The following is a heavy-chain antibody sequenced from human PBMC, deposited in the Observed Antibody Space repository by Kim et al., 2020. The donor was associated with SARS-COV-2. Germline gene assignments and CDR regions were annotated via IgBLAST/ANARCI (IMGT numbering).Heavy chain of an antibody. V-gene: IGHV4-59*01. D-gene: IGHD6-6*01. CDR3: ARDLSRYSSSRFRADAYDI. CDR2: IYYIGST. Sequence: SETLSLTCTVSGGSISSYYWSWIRQPPGKGLEWIGYIYYIGSTNYNPSLKSRVTISVDTSKNQFSLKLSSVTAADTAVYYCARDLSRYSSSRFRADAYDIWGKGTMVTVSS. J-gene: IGHJ3*02. CDR1: GGSISSYY.